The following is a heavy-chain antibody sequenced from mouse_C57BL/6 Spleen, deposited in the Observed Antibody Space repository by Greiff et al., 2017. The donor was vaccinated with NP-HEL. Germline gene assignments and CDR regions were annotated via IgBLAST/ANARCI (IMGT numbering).Heavy chain of an antibody. V-gene: IGHV1-7*01. CDR3: ARLPVPYGRDY. CDR1: GYTFTSYW. CDR2: INPSSGYT. D-gene: IGHD1-1*01. Sequence: VQLQQSGAELAKPGASVKLSCKASGYTFTSYWMHWVKQRPGQGLEWVGYINPSSGYTKYKQKFKDKATLTADKSSSTAYMQLSSLTYEDSAVYYCARLPVPYGRDYWGQGTTLTVSS. J-gene: IGHJ2*01.